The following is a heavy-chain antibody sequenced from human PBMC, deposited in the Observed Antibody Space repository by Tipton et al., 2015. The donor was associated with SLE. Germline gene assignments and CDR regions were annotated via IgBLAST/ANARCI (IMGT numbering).Heavy chain of an antibody. Sequence: TLSLTCTTSGGSISSGTYHWSWIRQPAGKGLEWIGRIYTSGSTNYNPSLKSRVTISVDTSKNQFSLKLSSVTAADTAVYYCARGGLGISYYYYMDVWGKGTTVTVSS. CDR1: GGSISSGTYH. CDR3: ARGGLGISYYYYMDV. V-gene: IGHV4-61*02. D-gene: IGHD7-27*01. J-gene: IGHJ6*03. CDR2: IYTSGST.